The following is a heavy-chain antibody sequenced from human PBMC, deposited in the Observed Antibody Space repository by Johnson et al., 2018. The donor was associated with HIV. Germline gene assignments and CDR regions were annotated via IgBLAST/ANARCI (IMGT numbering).Heavy chain of an antibody. J-gene: IGHJ3*02. CDR3: ARVPNDAFDI. CDR1: GFTFSSYA. CDR2: ISDDGSNK. V-gene: IGHV3-30-3*01. Sequence: QVQLVDSGGGVVQPGRSRRLSCAASGFTFSSYAMPWVRQDPGKGLAWVAVISDDGSNKYVADSVKGRFTISRDNSKNTLYLQMNSLRAEETAVYYCARVPNDAFDIWGQGPMVTVSS.